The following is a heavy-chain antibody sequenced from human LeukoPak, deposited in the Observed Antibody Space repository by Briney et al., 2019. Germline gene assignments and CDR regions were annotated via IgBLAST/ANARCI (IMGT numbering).Heavy chain of an antibody. Sequence: SETLSLTCAVSGGSISSGGYSWSWIRQPPGKGLEWIGYIYHSGSTYYNPSLKSRVTISVDRSKNQFSLKLSSVTAADTAVYYCARGTDTAMPDYWGQGTPVTVSS. CDR3: ARGTDTAMPDY. CDR2: IYHSGST. CDR1: GGSISSGGYS. J-gene: IGHJ4*02. D-gene: IGHD5-18*01. V-gene: IGHV4-30-2*01.